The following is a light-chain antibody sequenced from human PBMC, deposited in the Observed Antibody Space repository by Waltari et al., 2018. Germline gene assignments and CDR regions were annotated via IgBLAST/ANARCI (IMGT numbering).Light chain of an antibody. Sequence: DIVMTQSPDSLAVSLGERATINCKSSQSLLYTYVNRCYLAWFQHKPRQPPKLLIYWASVREFGVPERFSGSGSGTDFALIISRLQAEDAAVYYCQQYFATPQTFGQGTKVEIK. CDR3: QQYFATPQT. J-gene: IGKJ1*01. CDR2: WAS. CDR1: QSLLYTYVNRCY. V-gene: IGKV4-1*01.